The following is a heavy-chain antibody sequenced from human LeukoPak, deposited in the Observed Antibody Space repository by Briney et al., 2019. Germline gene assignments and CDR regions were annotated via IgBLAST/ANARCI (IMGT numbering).Heavy chain of an antibody. CDR3: ARSGPIAVAGVDY. CDR1: GGSISSYY. D-gene: IGHD6-19*01. CDR2: IYSSGNT. Sequence: PSETLSLTCIVSGGSISSYYWSWIRQPAGKGLKWIGRIYSSGNTNYNPSLKSRVTISVDKSKNQFSLKLSSVTAADTAVYYCARSGPIAVAGVDYWGQGTLVTVSS. V-gene: IGHV4-4*07. J-gene: IGHJ4*02.